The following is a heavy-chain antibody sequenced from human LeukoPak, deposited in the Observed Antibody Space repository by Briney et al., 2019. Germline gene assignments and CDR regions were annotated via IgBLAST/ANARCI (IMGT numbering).Heavy chain of an antibody. D-gene: IGHD2-15*01. CDR2: IYYSGST. J-gene: IGHJ4*02. CDR3: ARGDLGYCSGGSCYLFDY. V-gene: IGHV4-31*03. Sequence: SETLSLTCTVSGGSISSGGYYWSWIRQHPGKGLEWIGYIYYSGSTYCNPSLKSRVTISVDTSKNQFSLKLSSVTAADTAVYYCARGDLGYCSGGSCYLFDYWGQGTLVTVSS. CDR1: GGSISSGGYY.